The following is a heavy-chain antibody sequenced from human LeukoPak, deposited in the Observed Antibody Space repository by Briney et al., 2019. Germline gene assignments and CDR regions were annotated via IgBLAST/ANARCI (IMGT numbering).Heavy chain of an antibody. D-gene: IGHD6-19*01. CDR2: ISTSSIYI. J-gene: IGHJ4*02. Sequence: GGSLRLSCAASGFTFSSYSMNWVRQAPGKGLEWVSSISTSSIYIYYADSVKGRFTISRDNAKNSLYLQMNSLRAEDTAVYYCARDGLSSGWSYWGQGTLVTVSS. CDR1: GFTFSSYS. CDR3: ARDGLSSGWSY. V-gene: IGHV3-21*01.